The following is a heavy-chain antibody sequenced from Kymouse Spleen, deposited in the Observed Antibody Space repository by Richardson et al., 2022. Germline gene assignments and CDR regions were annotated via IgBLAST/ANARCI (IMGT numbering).Heavy chain of an antibody. CDR2: ISYDGSNK. J-gene: IGHJ4*02,IGHJ5*02. V-gene: IGHV3-30*18. D-gene: IGHD3-10*01. Sequence: QVQLVESGGGVVQPGRSLRLSCAASGFTFSSYGMHWVRQAPGKGLEWVAVISYDGSNKYYADSVKGRFTISRDNSKNTLYLQMNSLRAEDTAVYYCAKDYYGSGEWGQGTLVTVSS. CDR1: GFTFSSYG. CDR3: AKDYYGSGE.